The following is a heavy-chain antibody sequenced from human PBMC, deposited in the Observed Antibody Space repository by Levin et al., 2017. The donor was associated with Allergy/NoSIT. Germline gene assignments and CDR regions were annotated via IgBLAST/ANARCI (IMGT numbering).Heavy chain of an antibody. J-gene: IGHJ3*01. Sequence: PGGSLRLSCGASGFTFAYYAIHWVRQAPGKGLEWVALVSFDGDTRNYADSVKGRFTISRDNSRNTLYLKMDSLRPEDTAVYYCARAGPYGESVFHHSSAFDLWGPGAMVTVSS. V-gene: IGHV3-30-3*01. CDR1: GFTFAYYA. D-gene: IGHD5/OR15-5a*01. CDR3: ARAGPYGESVFHHSSAFDL. CDR2: VSFDGDTR.